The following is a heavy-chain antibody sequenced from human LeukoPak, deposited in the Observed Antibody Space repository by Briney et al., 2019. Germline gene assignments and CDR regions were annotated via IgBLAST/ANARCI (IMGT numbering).Heavy chain of an antibody. CDR2: INLAGSEK. CDR3: ARIGASLYDSSGYMMKHASDL. V-gene: IGHV3-7*01. D-gene: IGHD3-22*01. J-gene: IGHJ3*01. CDR1: GFTFSSYW. Sequence: GGSLRLSCAASGFTFSSYWMSWVRQAPGKGLEWVANINLAGSEKYYVDSVKGRFTISRDNAKNSLYLQMNSLRAEDTAVYYCARIGASLYDSSGYMMKHASDLWGQGTIVTVSS.